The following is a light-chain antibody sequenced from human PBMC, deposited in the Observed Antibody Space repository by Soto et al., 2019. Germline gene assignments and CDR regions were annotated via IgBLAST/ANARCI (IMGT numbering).Light chain of an antibody. J-gene: IGLJ3*02. Sequence: QSVLTQPPSVSGAPGQRGTISCTGSSSNIGAGYDVHWYQQLPGTAPKLLIYGNSNRPSGVPDRFSGSKSGTSASLAITGLQAEDEVDYYCQSYDSSLSGWVFGGGTKLTVL. CDR3: QSYDSSLSGWV. V-gene: IGLV1-40*01. CDR2: GNS. CDR1: SSNIGAGYD.